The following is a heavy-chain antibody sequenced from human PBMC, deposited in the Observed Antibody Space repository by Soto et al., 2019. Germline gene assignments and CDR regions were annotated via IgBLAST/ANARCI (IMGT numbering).Heavy chain of an antibody. CDR3: AKSWGLHYYYGMDV. CDR2: ISGSGGST. D-gene: IGHD3-16*01. V-gene: IGHV3-23*01. J-gene: IGHJ6*02. CDR1: GFTFSSYA. Sequence: PGGSLRLSCAASGFTFSSYAMSWVRQAPGKGLEWVSAISGSGGSTYYADSVKGRLTISRDNSKNTLYLQMNSLRAEDTAVYYCAKSWGLHYYYGMDVWGQGTTVTVSS.